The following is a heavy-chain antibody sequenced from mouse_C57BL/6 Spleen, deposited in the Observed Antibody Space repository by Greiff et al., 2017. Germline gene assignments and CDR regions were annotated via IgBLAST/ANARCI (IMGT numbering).Heavy chain of an antibody. V-gene: IGHV1-4*01. CDR3: ARDDGFAY. D-gene: IGHD2-3*01. CDR2: INPSSGYT. CDR1: GYTFTSYS. Sequence: VQLQQSGAELVRPGASVKMSCKASGYTFTSYSMHWVKQRPGQGLEWIGYINPSSGYTKYNQKFKDKATLTADKSSSTAYMQLSSLTSEDSAVYYCARDDGFAYWGQGTLVTVSA. J-gene: IGHJ3*01.